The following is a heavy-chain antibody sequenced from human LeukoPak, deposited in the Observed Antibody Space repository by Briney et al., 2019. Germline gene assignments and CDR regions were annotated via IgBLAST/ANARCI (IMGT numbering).Heavy chain of an antibody. CDR2: IYYSGST. CDR1: GGSISSSSYY. V-gene: IGHV4-61*01. CDR3: ARGSVYSSGRGLDY. Sequence: SETLSLTCTVSGGSISSSSYYWSWIRQPPGKGLEWIGYIYYSGSTNYNPSLKSRVTISVDTSKNQFSLKLSSVTAADTAVYYCARGSVYSSGRGLDYWGQGTLVTVSS. D-gene: IGHD6-19*01. J-gene: IGHJ4*02.